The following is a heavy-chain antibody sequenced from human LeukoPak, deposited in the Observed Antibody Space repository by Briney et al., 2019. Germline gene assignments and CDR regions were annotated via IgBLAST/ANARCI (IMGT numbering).Heavy chain of an antibody. CDR1: GFTFSSYA. V-gene: IGHV3-30*04. D-gene: IGHD2-15*01. Sequence: GGSLRLSCAASGFTFSSYAMHWVRQAPGKGLEWVAVISYDGSNKYYADSVKGRFTISRDNSKNTLYLQMNSLRAEDTAVYYCASSGGSYRGYFDYWGQGTLVTVSS. CDR2: ISYDGSNK. CDR3: ASSGGSYRGYFDY. J-gene: IGHJ4*02.